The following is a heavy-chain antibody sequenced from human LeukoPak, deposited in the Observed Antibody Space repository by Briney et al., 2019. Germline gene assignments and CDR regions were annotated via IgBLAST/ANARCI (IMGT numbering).Heavy chain of an antibody. V-gene: IGHV4-30-4*01. Sequence: SSETLSLTCTVSGGSISSGDYYWSWIRQPPGKGLESIGLIYYSGSTYYNPSLKSRVTISVDTSKNQFSLRLSSVTAADTAVYYCARERAAKTRFDYWGQGTLVTVSS. CDR3: ARERAAKTRFDY. D-gene: IGHD1-1*01. CDR1: GGSISSGDYY. J-gene: IGHJ4*02. CDR2: IYYSGST.